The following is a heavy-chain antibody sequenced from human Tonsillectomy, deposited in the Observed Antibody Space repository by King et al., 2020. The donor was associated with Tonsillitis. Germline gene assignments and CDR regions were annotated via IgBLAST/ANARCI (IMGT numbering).Heavy chain of an antibody. Sequence: VQLQESGPGLVKPSETLSLTCTVSGGSISRYYWSWIRQPPGKGLEWIGYISYSGSTNYNPSLKSRVTVSLDTSKNQFSLKLSSVTVADTAVYYWAREGGSYSSGLNWFDPWGQGTLVTVSS. CDR3: AREGGSYSSGLNWFDP. D-gene: IGHD5-18*01. CDR1: GGSISRYY. J-gene: IGHJ5*02. V-gene: IGHV4-59*01. CDR2: ISYSGST.